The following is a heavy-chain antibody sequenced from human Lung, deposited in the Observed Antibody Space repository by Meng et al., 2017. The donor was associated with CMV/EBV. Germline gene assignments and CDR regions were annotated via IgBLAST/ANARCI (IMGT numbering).Heavy chain of an antibody. CDR3: ARGGPVAGKNWFDR. Sequence: GGSXRLXCVASGLTFSSHPMTWVRQAPGKGLEWVSSISGSGGSTYSADFVQGRFTISRDNSKNTLYLQMSALKDEDTALYYCARGGPVAGKNWFDRWRQGTLVTVSS. V-gene: IGHV3-23*01. CDR1: GLTFSSHP. CDR2: ISGSGGST. D-gene: IGHD6-19*01. J-gene: IGHJ5*02.